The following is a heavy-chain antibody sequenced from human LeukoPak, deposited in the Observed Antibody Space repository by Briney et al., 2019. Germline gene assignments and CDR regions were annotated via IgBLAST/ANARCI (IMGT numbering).Heavy chain of an antibody. V-gene: IGHV4-31*03. J-gene: IGHJ3*02. D-gene: IGHD5-24*01. CDR2: LDYSGST. CDR3: ATQRDGYYNDAFDM. Sequence: SQTLSLTCTVSGGSVRSGGYYWNWIRQHPGKGLEWIGYLDYSGSTNYNPSLKSRISISTDTSKNQISLKLTPLTAADTAEYYCATQRDGYYNDAFDMWGQGTLVIVSS. CDR1: GGSVRSGGYY.